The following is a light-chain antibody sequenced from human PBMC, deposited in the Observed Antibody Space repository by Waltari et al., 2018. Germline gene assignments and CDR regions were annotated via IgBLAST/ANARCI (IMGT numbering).Light chain of an antibody. J-gene: IGKJ4*01. CDR1: QSVGTY. V-gene: IGKV3-11*01. CDR3: QQRRNWPLT. Sequence: EIVLTQSPDILSFSPGERATCSCRASQSVGTYLACYQQRPGQSPRLLIYDASYKATGIPARFSGSGSETDFTLTISSLQPEDFAVYYCQQRRNWPLTFGGGTRVQI. CDR2: DAS.